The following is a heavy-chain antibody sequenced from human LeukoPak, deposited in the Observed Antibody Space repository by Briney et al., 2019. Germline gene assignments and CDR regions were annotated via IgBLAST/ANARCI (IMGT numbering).Heavy chain of an antibody. V-gene: IGHV3-7*01. CDR3: ARELGYCSGGSCHDEDYYYGMDV. Sequence: GGSLRLSCAASGFTFSSYWMSWVRQAPGKGLEWVANIKQDGSEKYYVDSVKGRFTISRDNAKNSLYLQMNSLRAEDTAVYYCARELGYCSGGSCHDEDYYYGMDVWGQGTTVTVSS. CDR2: IKQDGSEK. CDR1: GFTFSSYW. D-gene: IGHD2-15*01. J-gene: IGHJ6*02.